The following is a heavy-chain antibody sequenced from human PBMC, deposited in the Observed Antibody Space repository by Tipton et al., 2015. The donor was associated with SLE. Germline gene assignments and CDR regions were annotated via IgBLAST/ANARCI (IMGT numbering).Heavy chain of an antibody. J-gene: IGHJ2*01. D-gene: IGHD2-21*01. CDR1: GFTFDDYA. V-gene: IGHV3-43D*04. CDR2: ISWDGGST. Sequence: SLRLSCAASGFTFDDYAMHWVRQAPGKGLEWVSLISWDGGSTYYADSVKGRFTISRDNSKNSLYLQMNSLRAEDTALYYCAKDGKFLYWHFDLWGRGTLVTVSS. CDR3: AKDGKFLYWHFDL.